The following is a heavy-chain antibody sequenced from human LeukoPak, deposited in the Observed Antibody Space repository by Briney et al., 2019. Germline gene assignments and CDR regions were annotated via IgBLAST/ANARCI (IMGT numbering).Heavy chain of an antibody. CDR2: ISVLNGNT. Sequence: ASVKVSCKASGYTFTNYGIGWVRQAPGQGLEWMGWISVLNGNTKYAQKVQGRVTMTTETSTSTAYMELRSLRYDDTAVYYCARAGNWNGAGNYYYYMDVWGKGTTVTISS. CDR3: ARAGNWNGAGNYYYYMDV. D-gene: IGHD1-1*01. CDR1: GYTFTNYG. V-gene: IGHV1-18*01. J-gene: IGHJ6*03.